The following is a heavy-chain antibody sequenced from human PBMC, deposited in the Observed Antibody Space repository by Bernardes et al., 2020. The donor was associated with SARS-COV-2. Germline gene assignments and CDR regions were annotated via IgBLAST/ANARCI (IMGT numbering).Heavy chain of an antibody. CDR1: GFTFNSDW. J-gene: IGHJ4*02. CDR2: ISPDGSSN. D-gene: IGHD5-12*01. Sequence: GGSLRLSCAASGFTFNSDWMHWVRQAPGKGLVWVSRISPDGSSNSYADSVQGRFIISRDNAKNTLYLQMNSLRAEDTAVYYCVTGRWLRLNFDSWGQGTLVTVSS. V-gene: IGHV3-74*01. CDR3: VTGRWLRLNFDS.